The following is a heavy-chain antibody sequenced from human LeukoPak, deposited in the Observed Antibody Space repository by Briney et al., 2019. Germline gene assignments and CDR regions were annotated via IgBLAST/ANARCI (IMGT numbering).Heavy chain of an antibody. CDR2: IDPSDSYT. Sequence: GASLMISCKGSGSSFTSYWISWVRQMPGKGLEWMGRIDPSDSYTNYSPSFQGHVTISADKSISTAYLQWSSLKASDTAMYYCASQIYYGSGSSDYWGQGTLVTASS. CDR3: ASQIYYGSGSSDY. D-gene: IGHD3-10*01. CDR1: GSSFTSYW. J-gene: IGHJ4*02. V-gene: IGHV5-10-1*01.